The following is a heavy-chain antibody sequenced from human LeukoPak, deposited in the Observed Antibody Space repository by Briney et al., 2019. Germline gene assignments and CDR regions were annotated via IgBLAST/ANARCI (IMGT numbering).Heavy chain of an antibody. J-gene: IGHJ4*02. Sequence: PGGSLRLSCEVSGFTVSNNYMSWVRQAPGEGLERVSVIYGGRNNTHYADSVKGRFTISRDNSKNTIYLQMNSLRAEDTATYYCAREFRQTYTSGWSLDYWGQGTLVTVSS. D-gene: IGHD6-19*01. V-gene: IGHV3-53*01. CDR1: GFTVSNNY. CDR3: AREFRQTYTSGWSLDY. CDR2: IYGGRNNT.